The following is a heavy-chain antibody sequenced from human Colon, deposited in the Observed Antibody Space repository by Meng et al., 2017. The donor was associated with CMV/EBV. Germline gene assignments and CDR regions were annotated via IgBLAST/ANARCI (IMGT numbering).Heavy chain of an antibody. D-gene: IGHD2-2*02. V-gene: IGHV1-18*01. Sequence: ASVKVSCKASGYDFTNYGVSWVRHAPGQGLEWMAWIAPYNGITNYAQKFQGRVTLTTGISTSTAYLEVKSLRSDDTAVYYCARAYCSSPSCYMGPQYFYYYSMDVWGQGTTVTVSS. CDR1: GYDFTNYG. CDR3: ARAYCSSPSCYMGPQYFYYYSMDV. J-gene: IGHJ6*02. CDR2: IAPYNGIT.